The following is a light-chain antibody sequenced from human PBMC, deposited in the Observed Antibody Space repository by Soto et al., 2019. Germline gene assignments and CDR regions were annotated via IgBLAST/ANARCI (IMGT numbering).Light chain of an antibody. CDR2: DVS. J-gene: IGLJ1*01. Sequence: QSALTQPRSVSGSPGQSVTISCTGTSSDVGGYNHVSWYQQHPGKAPKLMIYDVSKRPSGVPDRFSGSKSGNTASLTISGLQAEDEADYYCCSYAGSTYVFGIGTKLTVL. CDR3: CSYAGSTYV. CDR1: SSDVGGYNH. V-gene: IGLV2-11*01.